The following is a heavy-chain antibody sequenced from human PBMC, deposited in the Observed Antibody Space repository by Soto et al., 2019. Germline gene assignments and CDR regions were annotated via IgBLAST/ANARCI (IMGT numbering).Heavy chain of an antibody. CDR1: GFTFSDYA. J-gene: IGHJ4*01. D-gene: IGHD3-10*02. Sequence: EVQLVESGGDLVTPGGSLRLSCAASGFTFSDYAMNWVRQTPGKGLEWVSSISRSSGSIYYADSVKGRFTISRDNAKNSLYLQMNSLRAEDTAVYYCTTETSASVQSVLDYWGQGTLVTVSS. CDR2: ISRSSGSI. CDR3: TTETSASVQSVLDY. V-gene: IGHV3-21*01.